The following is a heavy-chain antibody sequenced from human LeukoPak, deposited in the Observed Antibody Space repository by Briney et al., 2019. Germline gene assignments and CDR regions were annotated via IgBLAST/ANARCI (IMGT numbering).Heavy chain of an antibody. CDR2: ISYDGSNE. CDR3: AKRAVRRVIDYFDQ. CDR1: GFTFSDYV. V-gene: IGHV3-30*18. D-gene: IGHD3-10*01. J-gene: IGHJ4*02. Sequence: PGGSLRLSCAASGFTFSDYVMHWVRQAPGKGLEWVAVISYDGSNEYYADSVKGRFTISRDNSKNTLYLQMNSLRAEDTAVYYCAKRAVRRVIDYFDQWGQGTLVTVSS.